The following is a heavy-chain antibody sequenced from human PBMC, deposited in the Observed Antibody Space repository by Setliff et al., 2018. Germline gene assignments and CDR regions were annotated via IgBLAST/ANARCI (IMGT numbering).Heavy chain of an antibody. V-gene: IGHV3-23*01. D-gene: IGHD4-17*01. J-gene: IGHJ4*02. CDR2: MYGVGAT. CDR3: AKDRVPDGYWDFDY. CDR1: GFTFSDYY. Sequence: GGSLRLSCAASGFTFSDYYMSWLRQAPGKGLECVSGMYGVGATFYADSVKGRFTISRDISENTLYLQMNSLRPEDTAVYYCAKDRVPDGYWDFDYWGQGILVTVSS.